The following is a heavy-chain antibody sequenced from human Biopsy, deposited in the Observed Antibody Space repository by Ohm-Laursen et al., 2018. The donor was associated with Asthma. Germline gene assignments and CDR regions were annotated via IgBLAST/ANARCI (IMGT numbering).Heavy chain of an antibody. J-gene: IGHJ4*02. CDR2: IIPMYGVP. Sequence: SVKVSCKASGGTFRTYAFNWVRQAPGQGLEWMGGIIPMYGVPKVAQKFQGRVTITADESTRTAYMELSSLRSEDTAVYYCATPPVGSISYFDSWGQGTLVTVSS. CDR3: ATPPVGSISYFDS. CDR1: GGTFRTYA. V-gene: IGHV1-69*13. D-gene: IGHD1-26*01.